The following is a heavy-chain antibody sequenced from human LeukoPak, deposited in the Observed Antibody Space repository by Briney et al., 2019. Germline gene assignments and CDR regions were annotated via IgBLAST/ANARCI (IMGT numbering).Heavy chain of an antibody. CDR2: INDSGST. CDR3: ARGGYCTTTSCYRTPRLNWFDP. J-gene: IGHJ5*02. D-gene: IGHD2-2*03. CDR1: GGSFSGYY. Sequence: SETLSLTCAVYGGSFSGYYWTWLRQPPGKGLEWIGEINDSGSTNSNPSLKSRVTISVDTSKNQFSLKLSSVTAADTAVYHCARGGYCTTTSCYRTPRLNWFDPWGQGTLVTVSS. V-gene: IGHV4-34*01.